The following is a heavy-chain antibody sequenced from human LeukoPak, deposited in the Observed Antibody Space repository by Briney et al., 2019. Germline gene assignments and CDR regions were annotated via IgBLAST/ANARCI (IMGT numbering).Heavy chain of an antibody. D-gene: IGHD1-1*01. J-gene: IGHJ6*03. CDR1: GGSISSGGYS. CDR2: IYHSGST. V-gene: IGHV4-30-2*01. Sequence: SQTLSLTCAVSGGSISSGGYSWSWIRQPPGKGLEWIGYIYHSGSTYYNPSLKSRVTISVDRSKNQFSLKLSSVTAADTAVYYCARAPLYRTGTLFVYYMDVWGKGTTVTVSS. CDR3: ARAPLYRTGTLFVYYMDV.